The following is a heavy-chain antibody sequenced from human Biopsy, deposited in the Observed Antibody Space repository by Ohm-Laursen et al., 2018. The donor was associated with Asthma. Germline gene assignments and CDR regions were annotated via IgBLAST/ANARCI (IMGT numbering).Heavy chain of an antibody. Sequence: ASVKVSCKASGYTFINYAIHWVRQAPGQGLEWMGWINAGNGNTKYSQKVQGRVTITRDTSASTAYMDLSSLRSEDTAVYYCARTYYDFLTGQVNDAFDIWGQGTMVTVSS. CDR2: INAGNGNT. V-gene: IGHV1-3*01. CDR1: GYTFINYA. J-gene: IGHJ3*02. CDR3: ARTYYDFLTGQVNDAFDI. D-gene: IGHD3-9*01.